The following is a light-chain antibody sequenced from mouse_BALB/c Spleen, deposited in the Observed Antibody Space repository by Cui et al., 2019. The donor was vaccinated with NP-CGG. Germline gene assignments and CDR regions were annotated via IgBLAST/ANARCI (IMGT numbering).Light chain of an antibody. Sequence: AVVTQESALTQSPGETVTLTCRSSTGAVTISNYADWVQEEPDHLFTGLIGGTNNRAPGVPARFSGSLIGDKAALTITGAQTEDEAIYFCALWYSNHWVFGGGTKLTVL. J-gene: IGLJ1*01. V-gene: IGLV1*01. CDR2: GTN. CDR1: TGAVTISNY. CDR3: ALWYSNHWV.